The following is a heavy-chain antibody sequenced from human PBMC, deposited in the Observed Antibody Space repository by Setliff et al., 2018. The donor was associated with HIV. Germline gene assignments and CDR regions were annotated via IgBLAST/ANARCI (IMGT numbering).Heavy chain of an antibody. CDR2: IIPIFGTT. CDR3: AIGFGRSTWTYYYYYMDV. Sequence: SVKVSCKTPGYLFSGYYLHWLRRAPGQGLEWMGGIIPIFGTTNYAQKFQGRVTITADESTSTAYVEVSSLRSEDTAVYFCAIGFGRSTWTYYYYYMDVWGKGTTVTVSS. D-gene: IGHD6-13*01. J-gene: IGHJ6*03. CDR1: GYLFSGYY. V-gene: IGHV1-69*13.